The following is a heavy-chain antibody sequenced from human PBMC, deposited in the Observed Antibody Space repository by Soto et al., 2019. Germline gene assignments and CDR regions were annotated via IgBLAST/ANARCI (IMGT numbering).Heavy chain of an antibody. CDR3: AKEVWSGPMDV. CDR2: ISYDGSNK. Sequence: QVQLVESGGGVVQPGRSLRLSCAASGFTFSSYGMHWVRQAPGKGLEWVAVISYDGSNKNYADSVKGRFTISRDNSKNTQYLQMNSLRAEDTAVHYCAKEVWSGPMDVWGQGTTVTVSS. J-gene: IGHJ6*02. V-gene: IGHV3-30*18. CDR1: GFTFSSYG. D-gene: IGHD3-3*01.